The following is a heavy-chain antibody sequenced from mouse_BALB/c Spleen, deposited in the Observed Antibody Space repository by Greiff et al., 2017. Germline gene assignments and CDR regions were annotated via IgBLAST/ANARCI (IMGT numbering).Heavy chain of an antibody. CDR2: IFPGDGST. D-gene: IGHD1-1*01. V-gene: IGHV1-85*01. J-gene: IGHJ3*01. CDR3: ARSRDYYGRAWFAY. CDR1: GFPFTSYD. Sequence: QVQLKQSGAELVKPGASVKLSCKASGFPFTSYDINWVRQRPEQGLEWIGWIFPGDGSTKYNEKFKGKATLTTDKSSSTAYMQLSRLTSEDSAVYFCARSRDYYGRAWFAYWGQGTLVTVSA.